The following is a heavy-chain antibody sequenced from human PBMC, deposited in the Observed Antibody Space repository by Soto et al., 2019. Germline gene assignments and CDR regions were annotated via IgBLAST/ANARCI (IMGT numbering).Heavy chain of an antibody. J-gene: IGHJ6*02. CDR2: IKQDGSEE. CDR1: GFTFSSYW. V-gene: IGHV3-7*03. Sequence: PGGSLRLSCAASGFTFSSYWMSWVRQAPGKGLEWVANIKQDGSEEYYVDSVKGRFTISRDNAKNSLYLQMNSLRAEDTAVYYCARDQFPRPPHYYYGMDVWGQGTTVTVS. CDR3: ARDQFPRPPHYYYGMDV.